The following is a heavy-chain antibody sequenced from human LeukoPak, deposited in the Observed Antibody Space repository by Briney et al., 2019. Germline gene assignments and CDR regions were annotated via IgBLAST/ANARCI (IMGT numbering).Heavy chain of an antibody. Sequence: SETLSLTCTVSGGSISSYYWNWIRQPAGKGLEWIGRIYTSGSTSYNPSLESRVTMSVDTSKNHFSLRLTSVTAADTAVYYCARAVDRDAFDIWGQGTMVTVSS. J-gene: IGHJ3*02. V-gene: IGHV4-4*07. CDR2: IYTSGST. CDR3: ARAVDRDAFDI. CDR1: GGSISSYY.